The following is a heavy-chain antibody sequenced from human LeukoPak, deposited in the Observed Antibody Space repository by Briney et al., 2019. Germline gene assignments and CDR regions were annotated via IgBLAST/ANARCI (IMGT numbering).Heavy chain of an antibody. D-gene: IGHD6-6*01. Sequence: GGSLRLSCAASGFTFSSHWMHWVRRAPGKGLVWVSRINSDGSSISYADSVKGRFTISRDNAKNTLYLQMNSLRAEDTAVYYCAGTIAARGSDYWGQGTLVTVSS. J-gene: IGHJ4*02. CDR2: INSDGSSI. CDR1: GFTFSSHW. CDR3: AGTIAARGSDY. V-gene: IGHV3-74*01.